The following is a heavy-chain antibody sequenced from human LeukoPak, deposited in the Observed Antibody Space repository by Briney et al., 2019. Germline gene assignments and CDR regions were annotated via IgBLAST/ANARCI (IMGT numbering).Heavy chain of an antibody. J-gene: IGHJ4*02. CDR3: ARDVDYYGSGSPMYYFDY. CDR1: GFTFSTYA. D-gene: IGHD3-10*01. Sequence: GGSLRLSCAASGFTFSTYAMHWVRQAPGKGLEWVAVISYDGSNKYYADSVKGRFTISRDNSKNTLYLQMNSLRAEDTAVYYCARDVDYYGSGSPMYYFDYWGRGTLVTVSS. V-gene: IGHV3-30-3*01. CDR2: ISYDGSNK.